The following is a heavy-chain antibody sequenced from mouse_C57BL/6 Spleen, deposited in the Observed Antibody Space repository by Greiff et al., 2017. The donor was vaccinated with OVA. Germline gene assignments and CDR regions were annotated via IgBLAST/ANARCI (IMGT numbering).Heavy chain of an antibody. J-gene: IGHJ4*01. V-gene: IGHV1-82*01. CDR2: IYTGDGDT. Sequence: QVQLQQSGPELVKPGASVKISCKASGYAFSSSWMNWVKQRPGKGLEWIGRIYTGDGDTNYNGKFKGKATLTADKTSSTAYMQLSRLTYEDSAVYFCARSGERGAMDYWGQGTSVTVSS. D-gene: IGHD3-2*02. CDR3: ARSGERGAMDY. CDR1: GYAFSSSW.